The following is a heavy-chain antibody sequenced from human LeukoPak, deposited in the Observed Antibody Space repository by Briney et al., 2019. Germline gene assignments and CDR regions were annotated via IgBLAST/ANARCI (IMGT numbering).Heavy chain of an antibody. D-gene: IGHD3-22*01. Sequence: PGGSLRLSCAASGFTFSNYWMSWVRQAPGKGLEWVAHIKQDGSEKYYVDSVKGRFTISRDNAESSLYLQMSSLRAEDTAVYYCARSASYYDSSGYWYYFDYWGQGTLVTVSS. J-gene: IGHJ4*02. CDR3: ARSASYYDSSGYWYYFDY. CDR1: GFTFSNYW. V-gene: IGHV3-7*01. CDR2: IKQDGSEK.